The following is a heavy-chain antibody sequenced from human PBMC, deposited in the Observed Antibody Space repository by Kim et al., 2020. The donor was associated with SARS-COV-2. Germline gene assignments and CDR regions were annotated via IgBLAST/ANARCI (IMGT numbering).Heavy chain of an antibody. D-gene: IGHD3-10*01. CDR3: ASGTMVPFQYYYGMDV. CDR2: ISYDGSNK. V-gene: IGHV3-33*05. J-gene: IGHJ6*02. CDR1: GFTFSSYG. Sequence: GGSLRLSCAASGFTFSSYGMHWVRQAPGKGLEWVAVISYDGSNKYYADSVKGRFTISRDNSKNTLYLQMNSLRAEDTAVYYCASGTMVPFQYYYGMDVWGQGTTVTVSS.